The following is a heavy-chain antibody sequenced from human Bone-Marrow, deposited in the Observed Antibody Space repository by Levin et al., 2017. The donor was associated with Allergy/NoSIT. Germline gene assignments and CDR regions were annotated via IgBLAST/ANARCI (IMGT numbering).Heavy chain of an antibody. D-gene: IGHD4-17*01. CDR1: GGSFSGYY. J-gene: IGHJ4*02. Sequence: PSETLSLTCAVYGGSFSGYYWSWIRQPPGKGLEWIGEINHSGSTNYNPSLKSRVTISVDTSKNQFSLKLSSVTAADTAVYYCARVDNGDYSFDYWGQGTLVTVSS. V-gene: IGHV4-34*01. CDR3: ARVDNGDYSFDY. CDR2: INHSGST.